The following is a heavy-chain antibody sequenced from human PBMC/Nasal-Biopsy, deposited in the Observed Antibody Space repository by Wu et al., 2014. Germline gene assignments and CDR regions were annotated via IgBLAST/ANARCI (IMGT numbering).Heavy chain of an antibody. D-gene: IGHD6-6*01. V-gene: IGHV4-59*01. J-gene: IGHJ5*02. CDR2: IYYDGST. CDR3: SREVEVSSSAGVLFDP. Sequence: TLSLTCTASGGSISGYYWTWVRQTPGKGLELIGYIYYDGSTNYNPSLTSRVIISVDMSRNQISLTLSSVTAADTAVYYCSREVEVSSSAGVLFDPWGPRESWSPSP. CDR1: GGSISGYY.